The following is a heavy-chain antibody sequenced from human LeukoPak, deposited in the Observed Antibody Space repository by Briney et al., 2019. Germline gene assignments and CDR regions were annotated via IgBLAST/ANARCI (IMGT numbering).Heavy chain of an antibody. CDR2: INPNSGGT. CDR1: GYTFTGYY. V-gene: IGHV1-2*02. CDR3: ANSPLDYYDSSGYLLY. Sequence: GASVKVSCKASGYTFTGYYMHWVRQAPGQGLEWMGWINPNSGGTNYAQKFQGRVTMTRDTSISTAYTELSRLRSDDTAVYYCANSPLDYYDSSGYLLYWGQGTLVTVSS. D-gene: IGHD3-22*01. J-gene: IGHJ4*02.